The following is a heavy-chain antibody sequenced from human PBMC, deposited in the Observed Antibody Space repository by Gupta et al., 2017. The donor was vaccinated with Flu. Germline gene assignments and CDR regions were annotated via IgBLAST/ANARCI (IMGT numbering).Heavy chain of an antibody. D-gene: IGHD3-3*01. CDR3: ARHIRVTTFGVVISPDYNMDV. J-gene: IGHJ6*03. Sequence: VRQAPGQGPEWMGWVNTNTGKPAYAQGFTGRFVFSLDTSVSTAYLQINSLKAEDSAVYYCARHIRVTTFGVVISPDYNMDVWGTGTTVTVSS. V-gene: IGHV7-4-1*02. CDR2: VNTNTGKP.